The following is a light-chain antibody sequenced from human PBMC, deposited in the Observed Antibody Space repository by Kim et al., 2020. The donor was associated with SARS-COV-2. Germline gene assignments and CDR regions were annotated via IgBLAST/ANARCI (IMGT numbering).Light chain of an antibody. CDR1: SGHSSYT. CDR2: LESSGSY. Sequence: SVKLTCTLSSGHSSYTIAWHQQQPGKAPRFLMKLESSGSYNKGSGVPDRFSGSSSGADRYLTISDLQSDDESDYYCETWDSNTRVFGGGTQLTVL. V-gene: IGLV4-60*03. J-gene: IGLJ3*02. CDR3: ETWDSNTRV.